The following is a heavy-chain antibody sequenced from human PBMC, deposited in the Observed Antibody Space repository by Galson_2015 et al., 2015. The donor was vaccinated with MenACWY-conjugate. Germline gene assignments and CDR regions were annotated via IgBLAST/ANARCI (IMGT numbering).Heavy chain of an antibody. CDR2: IKKDGSEK. J-gene: IGHJ6*02. V-gene: IGHV3-7*03. CDR3: ARGHYGMDV. Sequence: SLRLSCAVSGSTFRNYWMTWVRQAPGKGLEWVASIKKDGSEKYYVDSVKGRFTISRDNTKNSMYLEMNSLRAEDTAVYYCARGHYGMDVWGQGTTVTASS. CDR1: GSTFRNYW.